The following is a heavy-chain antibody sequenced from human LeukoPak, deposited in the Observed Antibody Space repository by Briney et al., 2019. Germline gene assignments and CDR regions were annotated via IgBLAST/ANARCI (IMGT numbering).Heavy chain of an antibody. Sequence: SQTLSLTCTVSVDSISSVSYYCSSVRQPAGRGLECIRRIYTSESTNYNPPLKSRVTILVDTSNKQFFLKLSSVTAAEAAVYYCARMWGYCSGGSCYWFDPWGQGTLVTVSS. CDR2: IYTSEST. D-gene: IGHD2-15*01. J-gene: IGHJ5*02. CDR3: ARMWGYCSGGSCYWFDP. CDR1: VDSISSVSYY. V-gene: IGHV4-61*02.